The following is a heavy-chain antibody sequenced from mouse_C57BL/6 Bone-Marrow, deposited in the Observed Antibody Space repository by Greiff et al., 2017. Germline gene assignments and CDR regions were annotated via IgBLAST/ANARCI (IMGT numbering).Heavy chain of an antibody. V-gene: IGHV1-76*01. CDR3: ARYYYGSSKYYYAMDY. J-gene: IGHJ4*01. CDR2: IYPGSGNT. Sequence: QVQLQQSGAELVRPGASVKLSCKASGYTFTDYYINWVKQRPGQGLEWIARIYPGSGNTYYNEKVKGKATLTAEKSSSTAYMQLSSLTSEDSAVYFCARYYYGSSKYYYAMDYWGQGTSVTVSS. CDR1: GYTFTDYY. D-gene: IGHD1-1*01.